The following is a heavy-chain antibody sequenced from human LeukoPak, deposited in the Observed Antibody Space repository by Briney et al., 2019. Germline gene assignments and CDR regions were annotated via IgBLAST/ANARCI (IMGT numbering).Heavy chain of an antibody. CDR1: GFTFSSYW. Sequence: GGSLRLPCAASGFTFSSYWMSWVRQAPGKGLEWVANIKQDGSEKYYVDSVKGRFTISRDNAKNSLYLQMNSLRAEDAAVYYCAELGITMIGGVWGKGTTVTISS. D-gene: IGHD3-10*02. CDR3: AELGITMIGGV. CDR2: IKQDGSEK. J-gene: IGHJ6*04. V-gene: IGHV3-7*01.